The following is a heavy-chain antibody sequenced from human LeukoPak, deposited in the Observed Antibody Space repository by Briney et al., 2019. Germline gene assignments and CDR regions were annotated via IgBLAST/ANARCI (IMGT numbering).Heavy chain of an antibody. CDR2: IYYSGST. CDR3: ARDRRYGSRSYDGFDP. V-gene: IGHV4-31*03. D-gene: IGHD3-10*01. J-gene: IGHJ5*02. Sequence: SQTLSLTCTVSGGSISSGGYYWNWIRQHPGKGLEWIGYIYYSGSTYYNPSLKSRVTISVDTSKNQFSLKLSSVTAADMAVYYCARDRRYGSRSYDGFDPWGQGTLVTVSS. CDR1: GGSISSGGYY.